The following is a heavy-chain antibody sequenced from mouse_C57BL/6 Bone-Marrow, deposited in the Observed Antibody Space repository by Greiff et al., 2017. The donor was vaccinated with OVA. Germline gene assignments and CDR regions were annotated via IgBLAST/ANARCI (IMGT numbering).Heavy chain of an antibody. V-gene: IGHV1-64*01. CDR2: IHPNSGST. CDR3: ARGGIVTTRWYAMDY. D-gene: IGHD2-5*01. CDR1: GYTFTSYW. J-gene: IGHJ4*01. Sequence: QVQLQQSGAELVKPGASVKLSCKASGYTFTSYWMHWVKQRPGQGLEWIGMIHPNSGSTNYNEKFKSKATLTVDKSSSTAYMQLSSLTSEDSAVYYCARGGIVTTRWYAMDYWGQGTSVTVSS.